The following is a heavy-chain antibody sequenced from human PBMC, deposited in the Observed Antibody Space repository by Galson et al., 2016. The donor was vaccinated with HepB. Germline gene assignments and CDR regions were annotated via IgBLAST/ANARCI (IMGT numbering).Heavy chain of an antibody. CDR1: GFTLSTYA. CDR3: AKDLHDYVWGSHLYVYYGVDV. D-gene: IGHD3-16*01. V-gene: IGHV3-23*01. J-gene: IGHJ6*02. CDR2: ISGGGGNT. Sequence: SLRLSCAASGFTLSTYAMAWVRQAPGKGLEWVSTISGGGGNTYFADSVKGRFTLSRDNYRPTVFLQMMSLRAEDTAVYFCAKDLHDYVWGSHLYVYYGVDVWGQGTTVTVYS.